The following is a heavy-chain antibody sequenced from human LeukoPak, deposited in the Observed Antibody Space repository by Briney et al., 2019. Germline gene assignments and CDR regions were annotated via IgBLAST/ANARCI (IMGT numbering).Heavy chain of an antibody. Sequence: SETLSLTCTVSGGSISSGSYYWSWIRQPAGKGLEWIGRIYTSGSTNYNPSLKSRVTISVDTSKNQFSLKLSSVTAADTAVYYCARGLSGSHGWYFDLWGRGTLVTVSS. J-gene: IGHJ2*01. CDR2: IYTSGST. CDR1: GGSISSGSYY. CDR3: ARGLSGSHGWYFDL. D-gene: IGHD1-26*01. V-gene: IGHV4-61*02.